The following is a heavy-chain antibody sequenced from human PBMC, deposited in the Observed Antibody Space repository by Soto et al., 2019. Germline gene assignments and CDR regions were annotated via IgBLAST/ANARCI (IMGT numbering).Heavy chain of an antibody. J-gene: IGHJ5*02. CDR3: ARSVFP. Sequence: QVQLQESGPGLVKPSQTLSLTCTVSGGSICAGGYYWNWIRQHPGKGLEWIGYFYYSGSTYYNPSLKSRVTTSVNTSKNQFSMQLSSVTSADTAVYYCARSVFPWGQRTLVTVSS. V-gene: IGHV4-31*03. CDR1: GGSICAGGYY. CDR2: FYYSGST.